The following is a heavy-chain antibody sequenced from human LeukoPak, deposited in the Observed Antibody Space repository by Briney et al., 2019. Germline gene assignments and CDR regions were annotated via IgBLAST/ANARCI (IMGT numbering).Heavy chain of an antibody. Sequence: SETLSLTCAVYGGTFSGYYWSWIRQPPGKGLEWIGEINHSGGSTNYNPSLKSRVTISVDTSKNQFSLKVSSVTAADTAVYYCAGRPYSSSWPFNYWGQGTVVTVSS. D-gene: IGHD6-13*01. J-gene: IGHJ4*02. CDR2: INHSGGST. V-gene: IGHV4-34*08. CDR3: AGRPYSSSWPFNY. CDR1: GGTFSGYY.